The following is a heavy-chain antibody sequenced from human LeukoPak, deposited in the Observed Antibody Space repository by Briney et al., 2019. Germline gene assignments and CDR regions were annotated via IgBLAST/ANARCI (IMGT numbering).Heavy chain of an antibody. CDR2: INPNSGGT. D-gene: IGHD4-17*01. J-gene: IGHJ4*02. CDR1: GYTFTDYY. Sequence: ASVKVSCKASGYTFTDYYIYWVRQAPGQGLEWMGRINPNSGGTDYAQKFQGRVTMTRDTSMSTAYMEQSRLTSDDTAVFYCARTLRDSGDNYWGQGTLVTVSS. V-gene: IGHV1-2*06. CDR3: ARTLRDSGDNY.